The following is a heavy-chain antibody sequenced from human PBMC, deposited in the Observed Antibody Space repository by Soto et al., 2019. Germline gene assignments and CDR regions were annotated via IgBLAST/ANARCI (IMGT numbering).Heavy chain of an antibody. Sequence: GASVKVSCKSSGYPFTHYGITWIRQAPGQGLEWMGWISPFNGNTNYGQTLQGRVTLTTDTSTSTVYMELRSLRSDDTAVYYCARDRAAFDYWGQGTLVTVSS. V-gene: IGHV1-18*01. CDR3: ARDRAAFDY. J-gene: IGHJ4*02. CDR2: ISPFNGNT. D-gene: IGHD2-15*01. CDR1: GYPFTHYG.